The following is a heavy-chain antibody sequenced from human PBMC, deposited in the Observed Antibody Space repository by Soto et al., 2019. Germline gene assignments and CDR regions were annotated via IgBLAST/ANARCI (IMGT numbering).Heavy chain of an antibody. CDR2: IWYDGSNK. CDR3: ARDHCGGDCYTPSFDY. D-gene: IGHD2-21*02. J-gene: IGHJ4*02. Sequence: QVQLVESGGGVVQPGRSLRLSCAASGFTFNNYGMHWVRQAPGKGLEWVSVIWYDGSNKYYADSVRGRFTISRDNSKTTLYLQMNSLRAEDTAVYYCARDHCGGDCYTPSFDYWGQGTLVTVSS. V-gene: IGHV3-33*01. CDR1: GFTFNNYG.